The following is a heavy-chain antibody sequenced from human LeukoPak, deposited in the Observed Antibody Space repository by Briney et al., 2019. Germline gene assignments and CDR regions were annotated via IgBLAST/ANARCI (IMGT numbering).Heavy chain of an antibody. D-gene: IGHD5-18*01. V-gene: IGHV4-59*08. J-gene: IGHJ4*02. Sequence: SETLSLTCAVYGGSFSGYYWSWIRQPPGKGLEWIGYIYYSGSTNYNPSLKSRVTISVDTSKNQFSLKLSSVTAADTAVYYCARQSRGYSYGRFDYWGQGTLVTVSS. CDR3: ARQSRGYSYGRFDY. CDR2: IYYSGST. CDR1: GGSFSGYY.